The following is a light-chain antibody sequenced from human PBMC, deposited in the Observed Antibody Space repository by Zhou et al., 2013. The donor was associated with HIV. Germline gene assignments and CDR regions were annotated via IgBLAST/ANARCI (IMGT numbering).Light chain of an antibody. Sequence: EIVLTQSPGTLSLSPGERATLSCRASQSVNSNYLAWYQQKPAQAPRLLIYGVSTRASGIPDRFSGSGSGTDFTLTLSRLEPEDFAVYFCQQYGSSPITFGQGTRL. V-gene: IGKV3-20*01. J-gene: IGKJ5*01. CDR1: QSVNSNY. CDR3: QQYGSSPIT. CDR2: GVS.